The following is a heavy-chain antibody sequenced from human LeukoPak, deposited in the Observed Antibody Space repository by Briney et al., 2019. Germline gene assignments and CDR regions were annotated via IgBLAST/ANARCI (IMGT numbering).Heavy chain of an antibody. CDR2: INHSGST. CDR1: GGSFSGYY. J-gene: IGHJ4*02. CDR3: ARGGIGSSWYRDGFVYDY. Sequence: SETLSLTCAVYGGSFSGYYWSWIRQPPGKGLEWIGEINHSGSTNYNPSLKSRVTISVDTSKNQFSLKLSSVTAADTAVYYCARGGIGSSWYRDGFVYDYWGQGILVTVSS. V-gene: IGHV4-34*01. D-gene: IGHD6-13*01.